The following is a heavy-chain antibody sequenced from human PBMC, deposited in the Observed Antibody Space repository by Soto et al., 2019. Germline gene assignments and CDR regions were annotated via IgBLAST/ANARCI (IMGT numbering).Heavy chain of an antibody. J-gene: IGHJ4*02. Sequence: QVQLQESGPGLVKPSQTLSLTCTVSGGSISSGGYNWSWLRQHPGKGLEWIGFIYYSGYTHYNPSLKSRVSISVDTSKNQFSLNLSSVTAADTAVYYCARLLGYCTGGICYPDYWGQGTLVTVSS. CDR1: GGSISSGGYN. CDR2: IYYSGYT. V-gene: IGHV4-31*03. CDR3: ARLLGYCTGGICYPDY. D-gene: IGHD2-15*01.